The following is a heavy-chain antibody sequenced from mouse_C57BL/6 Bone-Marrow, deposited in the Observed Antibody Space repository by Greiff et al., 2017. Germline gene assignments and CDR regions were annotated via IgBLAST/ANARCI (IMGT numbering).Heavy chain of an antibody. J-gene: IGHJ1*03. CDR1: GYAFSSYW. CDR2: IYPGDGDT. Sequence: QVQLQQSGAELVKPGASVKISCKASGYAFSSYWMNWVKQRPGKGLEWIGQIYPGDGDTNYNGKFKGKATLTADKSSSTAYMQLSSLTSEDSAVYFCARYDYYVWYFDVWGTGTTVIVSS. V-gene: IGHV1-80*01. CDR3: ARYDYYVWYFDV. D-gene: IGHD2-1*01.